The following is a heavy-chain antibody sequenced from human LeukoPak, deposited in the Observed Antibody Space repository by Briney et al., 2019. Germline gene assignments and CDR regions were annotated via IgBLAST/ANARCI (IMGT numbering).Heavy chain of an antibody. Sequence: SETLSLTCTVSGGSINRSSFYWGWIRQPPGKGLEWIGSISYIENTYYNPSLKSRVTISVDTSKNQFSLKLSSVTASDTAVYYCARLNWNEDLDYWGQGTLVTVSS. CDR3: ARLNWNEDLDY. CDR1: GGSINRSSFY. D-gene: IGHD1-1*01. V-gene: IGHV4-39*01. J-gene: IGHJ4*02. CDR2: ISYIENT.